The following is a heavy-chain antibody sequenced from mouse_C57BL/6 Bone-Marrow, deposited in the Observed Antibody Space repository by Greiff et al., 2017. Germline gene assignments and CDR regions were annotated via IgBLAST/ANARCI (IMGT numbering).Heavy chain of an antibody. D-gene: IGHD3-1*01. V-gene: IGHV1-81*01. CDR3: ARAGPPWYFDV. CDR1: GYTFTSYG. Sequence: QVHVKQSGAELARPGASVKLSCKASGYTFTSYGISWVKQRTGQGLEWIGEIYPRSGNTYYNEKFKGKATLTADKSSSTAYMALRSLTAEDSAVYFCARAGPPWYFDVWGTGTTVTVSS. J-gene: IGHJ1*03. CDR2: IYPRSGNT.